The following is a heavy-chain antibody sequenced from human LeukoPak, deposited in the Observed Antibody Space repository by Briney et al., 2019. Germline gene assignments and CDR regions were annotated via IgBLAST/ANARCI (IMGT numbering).Heavy chain of an antibody. CDR3: ASDTAVFPAAIWY. J-gene: IGHJ4*02. CDR1: GASVSSGGYY. CDR2: IYYGGST. V-gene: IGHV4-61*08. D-gene: IGHD2-21*02. Sequence: SESLSLTCTVSGASVSSGGYYWSWIRHPPGNGLEWWGYIYYGGSTNYNPSLKSRVTISVDTSKNQFSLKVSSVTAADTAVYYCASDTAVFPAAIWYWGQGTLVTVSS.